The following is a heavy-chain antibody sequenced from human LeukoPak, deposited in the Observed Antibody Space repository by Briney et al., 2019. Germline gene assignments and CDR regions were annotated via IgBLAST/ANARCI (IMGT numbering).Heavy chain of an antibody. CDR2: MNPNSGNT. CDR3: ARVVRSRRDGYNYLFDY. V-gene: IGHV1-8*02. CDR1: GYTFTGYY. Sequence: GASVKVSCKASGYTFTGYYMHWVRQATGQGLEWMGWMNPNSGNTGYAQKFQGRVTMTRNTSISTAYMELSSLRSEDTAVYYCARVVRSRRDGYNYLFDYWGQGTLVTVSS. D-gene: IGHD5-24*01. J-gene: IGHJ4*02.